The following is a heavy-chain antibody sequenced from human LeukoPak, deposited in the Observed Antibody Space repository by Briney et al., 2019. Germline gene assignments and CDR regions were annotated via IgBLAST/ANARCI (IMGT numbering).Heavy chain of an antibody. D-gene: IGHD3-3*01. CDR1: GFTVSSNY. J-gene: IGHJ4*02. Sequence: GGSLRLSCAASGFTVSSNYMTWVRQAPGKGLEWVSVVYGGDTTYYADSVKGGFTISRDNSKNTLYLQMNSLRAEDTAVYYCAKARFLEWLPLDYWGQGTLVTVSS. CDR3: AKARFLEWLPLDY. V-gene: IGHV3-66*01. CDR2: VYGGDTT.